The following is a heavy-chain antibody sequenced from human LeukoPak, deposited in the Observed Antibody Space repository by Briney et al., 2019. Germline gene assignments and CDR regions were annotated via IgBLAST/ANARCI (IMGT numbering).Heavy chain of an antibody. CDR3: ARHIRLGDWFGP. J-gene: IGHJ5*02. V-gene: IGHV4-59*08. CDR1: GGFISGHY. CDR2: IYYNGDT. Sequence: SETLSLTCTVSGGFISGHYWSWIRQPPGKGLEWIGYIYYNGDTNYNPSVKSRVTISLDKSKNYLSLKLTSATAADTAIYYCARHIRLGDWFGPWGQGTLVTVSS. D-gene: IGHD3-16*01.